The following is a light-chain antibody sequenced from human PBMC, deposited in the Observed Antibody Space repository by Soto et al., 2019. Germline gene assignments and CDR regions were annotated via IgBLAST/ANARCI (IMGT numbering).Light chain of an antibody. CDR3: QTWGTGIVV. CDR2: LNSDGSH. CDR1: SGHSSYA. Sequence: QSVLTQSPSASASLGASVKLTCTLSSGHSSYAIAWHQQQPEKGPRSLMKLNSDGSHSTGDGIPDRFSGSSSGAERYLTISSLQSEDEADYYCQTWGTGIVVFGGGTKLTVL. V-gene: IGLV4-69*01. J-gene: IGLJ2*01.